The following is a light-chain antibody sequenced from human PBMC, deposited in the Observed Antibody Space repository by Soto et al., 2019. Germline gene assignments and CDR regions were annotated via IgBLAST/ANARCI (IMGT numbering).Light chain of an antibody. CDR2: AAS. CDR3: QHSHSTPLT. V-gene: IGKV1-39*01. Sequence: DIKMTQSPSSLSASVGDRVTITCRASQGISSHLNWYQQKPGRAPKLLIYAASSLQSGVPSRFSGSGSGTDFTLTISSLQPEDFATYSCQHSHSTPLTFGGGTKV. CDR1: QGISSH. J-gene: IGKJ4*01.